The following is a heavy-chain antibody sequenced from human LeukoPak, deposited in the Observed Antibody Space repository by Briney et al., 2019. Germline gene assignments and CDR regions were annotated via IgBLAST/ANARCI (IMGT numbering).Heavy chain of an antibody. CDR2: ISGSGGNT. CDR1: GFTFSNYA. J-gene: IGHJ4*02. V-gene: IGHV3-23*01. CDR3: ARGLLVGGSGSEHDY. Sequence: GGSLRLSCAASGFTFSNYAMSWVRQAPGKGLEWVSAISGSGGNTYYADSVKGRFTISRDNSKNTLFLQMNSLRAEDTAVYYCARGLLVGGSGSEHDYWGQGTLVTVSS. D-gene: IGHD3-10*01.